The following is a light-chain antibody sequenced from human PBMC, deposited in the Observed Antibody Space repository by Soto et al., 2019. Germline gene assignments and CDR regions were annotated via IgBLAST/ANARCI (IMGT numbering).Light chain of an antibody. V-gene: IGKV1-5*03. CDR2: KAS. J-gene: IGKJ1*01. Sequence: DIRMTQSPSTLSASVGDRVTITCRASQSISSWLAWYQQKPGKAPKLLIHKASSLASGVPSRFSGSGSGTEFTLTISSLQPDDFATYYCQQYNSYSWTFGQGTKMEIK. CDR3: QQYNSYSWT. CDR1: QSISSW.